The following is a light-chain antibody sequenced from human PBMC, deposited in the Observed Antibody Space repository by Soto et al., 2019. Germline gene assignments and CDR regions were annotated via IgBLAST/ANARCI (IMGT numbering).Light chain of an antibody. V-gene: IGKV3-20*01. Sequence: GITQAPLSLPVTLGQPASISCRANQSRVHSDGIAYLGWYQKKPGQAPRLLIYGASSRAPGIPDRFSGTGSETDFTLTISRLEPEDFAVYYCQQYDNSPITFGQGTRLEIK. CDR3: QQYDNSPIT. CDR2: GAS. CDR1: QSRVHSDGIAY. J-gene: IGKJ5*01.